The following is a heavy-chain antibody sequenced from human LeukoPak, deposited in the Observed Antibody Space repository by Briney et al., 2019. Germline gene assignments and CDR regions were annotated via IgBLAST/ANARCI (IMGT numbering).Heavy chain of an antibody. CDR1: GGSISSGGYN. J-gene: IGHJ6*02. CDR2: IYYSGGT. Sequence: SQTLSLTCTVYGGSISSGGYNWSWIRQHPGKGLEWLGCIYYSGGTYYNPSLRSRVTMSVDTSKNQFSLDLSSVTAADTAVYYCARDCGGDCYPRYYYGMDVWGQGTTVTVSS. D-gene: IGHD2-21*02. CDR3: ARDCGGDCYPRYYYGMDV. V-gene: IGHV4-31*03.